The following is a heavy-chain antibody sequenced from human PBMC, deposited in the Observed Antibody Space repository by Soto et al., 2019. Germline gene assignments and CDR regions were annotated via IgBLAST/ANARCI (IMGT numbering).Heavy chain of an antibody. D-gene: IGHD2-2*01. CDR2: IYSGGNT. CDR1: GFTVSNNY. Sequence: EVQLVESGGGLIQPGGSLRLSCAASGFTVSNNYMSWVRQAPGKGLEWVSLIYSGGNTLYADSVRGRFTISRDGSKKTLYLQMNSWRAEDTAGYYCTRDPPADSHWGQGTLVTVSS. V-gene: IGHV3-53*01. J-gene: IGHJ4*02. CDR3: TRDPPADSH.